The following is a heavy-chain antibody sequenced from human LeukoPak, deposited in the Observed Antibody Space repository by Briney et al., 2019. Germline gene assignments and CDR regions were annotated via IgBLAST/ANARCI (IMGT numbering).Heavy chain of an antibody. V-gene: IGHV3-48*01. CDR2: ITDTGGV. CDR1: GFTFSTYN. Sequence: GGSLRLSCAASGFTFSTYNMNWVRQAPGKGLEWLSFITDTGGVQYADSVKGRFTISRDNAKKSLHLQMNSLRAEDTAVYYCARDPDFWSGYYKVAWFDPWGQGTPVTVSS. CDR3: ARDPDFWSGYYKVAWFDP. J-gene: IGHJ5*02. D-gene: IGHD3-3*01.